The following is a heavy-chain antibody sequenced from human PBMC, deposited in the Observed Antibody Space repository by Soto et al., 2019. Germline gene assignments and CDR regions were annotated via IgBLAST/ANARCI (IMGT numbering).Heavy chain of an antibody. CDR1: GFTFSDYA. J-gene: IGHJ5*02. D-gene: IGHD3-10*01. CDR3: AKDDFGESSYNWFDH. CDR2: ISGSGDFT. V-gene: IGHV3-23*01. Sequence: GGSLRLSCAASGFTFSDYAMSWVRQAPGEGLEWVSGISGSGDFTYYADSVKGRFTMSRDNSRNTLYLQMNSLRAEDTAVYSCAKDDFGESSYNWFDHWGQGTLVTVSS.